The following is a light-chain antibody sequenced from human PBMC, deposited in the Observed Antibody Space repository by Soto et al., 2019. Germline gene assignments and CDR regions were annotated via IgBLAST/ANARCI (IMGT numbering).Light chain of an antibody. CDR1: QTVSSH. J-gene: IGKJ3*01. V-gene: IGKV3-11*01. CDR3: QQRSSWRESLT. Sequence: EIVLTQSPATLSLSPGERATLSCRASQTVSSHLGWYQQKPGQAPRLLIYDASNRAPGIPARFSGSGSGTDFTLTIISREPEDFAVDYCQQRSSWRESLTFGPGTTVDVK. CDR2: DAS.